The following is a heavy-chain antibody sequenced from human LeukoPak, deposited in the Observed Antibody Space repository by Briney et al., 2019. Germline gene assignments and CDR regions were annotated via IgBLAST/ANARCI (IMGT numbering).Heavy chain of an antibody. V-gene: IGHV3-23*01. Sequence: GGSLRLSRAASGFTFSSYAMSWVRQAPGKGLEWVSAISGSGGSTYYADSVKGRFTISRDNSKNTLYLQMNSLRAEDTAVYYCAKDNGYSSSPEHAFDIWGQGTMVTVSS. CDR3: AKDNGYSSSPEHAFDI. J-gene: IGHJ3*02. CDR1: GFTFSSYA. D-gene: IGHD6-6*01. CDR2: ISGSGGST.